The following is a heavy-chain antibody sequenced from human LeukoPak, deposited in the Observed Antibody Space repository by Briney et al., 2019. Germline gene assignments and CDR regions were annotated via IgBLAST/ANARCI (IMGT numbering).Heavy chain of an antibody. CDR2: ISGSGGST. Sequence: GGSLRLSCAASGFTFSSYAMSWVRQAPGKGLEWVSAISGSGGSTYYADSVKGRFTISRDNSKNTLYLQMSSLRAEDTAVYYCAKDIGYSSFQIPPYYWGQGTLVTVSS. CDR1: GFTFSSYA. D-gene: IGHD6-13*01. V-gene: IGHV3-23*01. CDR3: AKDIGYSSFQIPPYY. J-gene: IGHJ4*02.